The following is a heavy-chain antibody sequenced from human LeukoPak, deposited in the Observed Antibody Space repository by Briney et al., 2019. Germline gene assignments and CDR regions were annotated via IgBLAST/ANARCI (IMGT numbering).Heavy chain of an antibody. CDR1: GYTFTSYG. D-gene: IGHD3-9*01. V-gene: IGHV1-2*02. J-gene: IGHJ4*02. CDR3: ARSPHILTGENFDY. CDR2: INPNSGGT. Sequence: GASVKVSCKASGYTFTSYGISWVRQSPGQGLEWMGWINPNSGGTNYAQKFQDGVTMTRDTSITTAYMELSRLRFDDTALYYCARSPHILTGENFDYWGQGTLVTVSS.